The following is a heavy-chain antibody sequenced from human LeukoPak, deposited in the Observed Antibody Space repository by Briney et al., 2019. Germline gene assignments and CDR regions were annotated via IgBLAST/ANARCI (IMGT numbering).Heavy chain of an antibody. J-gene: IGHJ5*02. CDR1: GYIFTGYY. CDR2: INPNSGGS. D-gene: IGHD3-10*01. CDR3: PRSAAMVRGVKRINWFDP. V-gene: IGHV1-2*02. Sequence: SSVKVSCKAYGYIFTGYYMHWLRQAAGQGLDGMGWINPNSGGSNYALKFHGRVTMTRDTSIRAVSVELSRLRSGDTAGYDWPRSAAMVRGVKRINWFDPWGQGTLVTVSS.